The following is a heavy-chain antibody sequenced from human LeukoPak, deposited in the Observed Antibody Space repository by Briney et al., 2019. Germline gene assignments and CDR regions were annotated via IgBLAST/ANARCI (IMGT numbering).Heavy chain of an antibody. Sequence: GGSLRLSCAAFGFTLDDYGMSWVRQAPGKGLEWVSGINRNGASTGYADSVKGRFTISRDNAKNSLYLQMNSLRAEDTALYYCARGDCSGSICYGNFDYWGQGTLVTVSS. V-gene: IGHV3-20*04. J-gene: IGHJ4*02. CDR1: GFTLDDYG. CDR2: INRNGAST. CDR3: ARGDCSGSICYGNFDY. D-gene: IGHD2-15*01.